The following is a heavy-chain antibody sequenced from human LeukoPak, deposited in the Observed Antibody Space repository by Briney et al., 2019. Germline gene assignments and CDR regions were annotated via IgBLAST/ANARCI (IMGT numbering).Heavy chain of an antibody. CDR1: GFTFSSYW. CDR2: ISGSGGST. Sequence: GGSLRLSCAASGFTFSSYWMHWVRQTPGKGLEWVSAISGSGGSTYYADSVKGRFTISRDNSKNTLYLQMNSLRAEDTAVYYCAKLYNWNYVSPMDVWGKGTTVTVSS. CDR3: AKLYNWNYVSPMDV. V-gene: IGHV3-23*01. D-gene: IGHD1-7*01. J-gene: IGHJ6*03.